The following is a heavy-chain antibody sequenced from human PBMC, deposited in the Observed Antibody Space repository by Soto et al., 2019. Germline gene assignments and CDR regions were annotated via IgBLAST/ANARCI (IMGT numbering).Heavy chain of an antibody. V-gene: IGHV3-30*18. Sequence: QVHLVESGGGVVQPGRSLRLSCAATGFTFSNYLMNWVRQAPGKGLEWVAAISHDGSSKYYADSVKGRFTISTDNSKNTLYMQVTGLRAEDTAVNFCTKSMRSSGGFMTFGGLTHGPEDFWGQGTLVTVSS. CDR3: TKSMRSSGGFMTFGGLTHGPEDF. CDR2: ISHDGSSK. J-gene: IGHJ4*02. D-gene: IGHD3-16*01. CDR1: GFTFSNYL.